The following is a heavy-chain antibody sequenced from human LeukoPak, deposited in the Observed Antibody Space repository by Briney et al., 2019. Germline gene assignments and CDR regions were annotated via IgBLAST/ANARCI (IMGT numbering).Heavy chain of an antibody. CDR3: ARSYYYDYRQIDY. V-gene: IGHV4-39*01. CDR1: GDSISTSSYY. Sequence: PSETLSLTCTVSGDSISTSSYYWGWIRQPLGKGLEGLGSIYYRGNTYYNPSLKSRVTISVNTSKNQFSLKLSSVTAADTAVFYCARSYYYDYRQIDYWGQGTLVTVSS. CDR2: IYYRGNT. D-gene: IGHD3-22*01. J-gene: IGHJ4*02.